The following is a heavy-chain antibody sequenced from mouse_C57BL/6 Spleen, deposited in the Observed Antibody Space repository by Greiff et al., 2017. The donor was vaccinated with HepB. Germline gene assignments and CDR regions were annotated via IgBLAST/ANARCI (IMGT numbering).Heavy chain of an antibody. CDR2: IYPGSGNT. D-gene: IGHD2-5*01. Sequence: VQLQQPGTELVKPGASVKISCKASGYSFTSYYIHWVKQRPGQGLEWIGWIYPGSGNTKYNEKFKGKATLTADTSSSTAYMQLSSLTSEDSAVYYCADYSNYEAMDYWGQGTSVTVSS. CDR3: ADYSNYEAMDY. CDR1: GYSFTSYY. V-gene: IGHV1-66*01. J-gene: IGHJ4*01.